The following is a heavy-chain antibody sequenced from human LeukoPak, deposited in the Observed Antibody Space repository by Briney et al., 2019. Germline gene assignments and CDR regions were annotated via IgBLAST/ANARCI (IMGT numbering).Heavy chain of an antibody. D-gene: IGHD5-24*01. CDR1: DGSISGYY. Sequence: SETLSLTCTLPDGSISGYYWSWVRQPAGKGLEWIGRIDASGSSNYNPSLRSRVSLSIDTSRDQFSLTLTSVTAADTALYFCARDRRSATVHNYFYYYMDVWGKGNTVTVSS. CDR3: ARDRRSATVHNYFYYYMDV. CDR2: IDASGSS. J-gene: IGHJ6*03. V-gene: IGHV4-4*07.